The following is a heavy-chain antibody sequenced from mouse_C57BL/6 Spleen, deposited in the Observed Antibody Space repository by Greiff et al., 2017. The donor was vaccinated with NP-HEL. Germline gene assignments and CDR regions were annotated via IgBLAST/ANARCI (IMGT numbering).Heavy chain of an antibody. Sequence: QVQLQQSGAELVRPGASVTLSCKASGYTFTDYEMHWVKQTPVHGLEWIGAIDPETGGTAYNQKFKGKAILTADKSSSTAYMELRSLTSEDSAVYYCTRDGSSYVYYFDYWGQGTTLTVSS. CDR3: TRDGSSYVYYFDY. J-gene: IGHJ2*01. CDR1: GYTFTDYE. CDR2: IDPETGGT. D-gene: IGHD1-1*01. V-gene: IGHV1-15*01.